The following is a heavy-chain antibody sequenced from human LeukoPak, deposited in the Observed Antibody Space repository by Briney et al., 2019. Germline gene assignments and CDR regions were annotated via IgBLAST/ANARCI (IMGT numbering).Heavy chain of an antibody. CDR1: GGSISNNY. CDR3: ARVDTAYYYYGMDV. Sequence: PSETLSLTCTVSGGSISNNYWSWFRQPPGKGLEWIGYIYYSGSTNYNPSLKSRVTISVDTSKNQFSLKLSSVTAADTAVYYCARVDTAYYYYGMDVWGQGTTVTVSS. J-gene: IGHJ6*02. CDR2: IYYSGST. V-gene: IGHV4-59*01. D-gene: IGHD5-18*01.